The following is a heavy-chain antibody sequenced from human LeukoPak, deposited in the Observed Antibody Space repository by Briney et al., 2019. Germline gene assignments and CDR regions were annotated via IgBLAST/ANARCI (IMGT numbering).Heavy chain of an antibody. CDR3: ASMTGGDCWPYYYYGMDV. V-gene: IGHV4-59*01. CDR2: IYYSGST. Sequence: SETLTLTCTVSGGSISSYYWSWIRQPPGKGLEWIGYIYYSGSTNYNPSLKSRVTISVDTSKNQFSLKLSSVTAADTAVYYCASMTGGDCWPYYYYGMDVWGQGTTVTVSS. D-gene: IGHD2-21*02. CDR1: GGSISSYY. J-gene: IGHJ6*02.